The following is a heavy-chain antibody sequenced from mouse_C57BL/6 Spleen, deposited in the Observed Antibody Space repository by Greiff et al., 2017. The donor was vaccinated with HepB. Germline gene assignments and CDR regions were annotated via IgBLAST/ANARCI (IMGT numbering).Heavy chain of an antibody. CDR3: ARGATSRDFDD. V-gene: IGHV1-81*01. CDR2: IYPRSGNT. D-gene: IGHD3-1*01. CDR1: GYTFTSYG. J-gene: IGHJ2*01. Sequence: VQLQESGAELARPGASVKLSCKASGYTFTSYGISWVKQSTGQGLEWIGEIYPRSGNTYYNEKFKGKATLTADKSSSTAYMELRSLTSEDSAVYFCARGATSRDFDDWGQGTTLTVSS.